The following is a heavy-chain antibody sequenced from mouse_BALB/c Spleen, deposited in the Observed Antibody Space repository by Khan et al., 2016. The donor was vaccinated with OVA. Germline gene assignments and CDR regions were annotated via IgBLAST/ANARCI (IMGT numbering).Heavy chain of an antibody. Sequence: LVESGAELVRPGVSVKISCKGSGYRFTDFTIHWVKQSHAKSLEWIGVISTYYGDADYNQKFQGKATMTVDKSSSTAYMELARLTSEDSAISYLGRGGGGDRFVYWGQGTLVTVSA. CDR3: GRGGGGDRFVY. V-gene: IGHV1S137*01. J-gene: IGHJ3*01. CDR2: ISTYYGDA. CDR1: GYRFTDFT.